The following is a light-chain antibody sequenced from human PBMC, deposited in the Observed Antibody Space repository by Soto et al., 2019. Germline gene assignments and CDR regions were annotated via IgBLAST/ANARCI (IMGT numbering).Light chain of an antibody. V-gene: IGKV3-20*01. Sequence: EILLTQSPCTLSLSPGERATLSCRASQSVSPSSLDWYQQRPPQSPRLLIYGASSKATGIPDRFSRRGSGTDLTHIISRLEPEDFPVDYCQQFAGSFGGGTKVDIK. CDR3: QQFAGS. CDR1: QSVSPSS. J-gene: IGKJ4*02. CDR2: GAS.